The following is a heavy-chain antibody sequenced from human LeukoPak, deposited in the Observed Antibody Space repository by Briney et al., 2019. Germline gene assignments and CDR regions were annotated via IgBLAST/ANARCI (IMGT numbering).Heavy chain of an antibody. CDR1: GYTLTDNH. J-gene: IGHJ3*01. D-gene: IGHD7-27*01. CDR3: ARELGLNAFDV. Sequence: ASVKVSCKASGYTLTDNHLYWVRQAPGQGLEWMGWIDPNSGGTNFAQNFQGRLTMTRDTSISTAYMELSRLTSGDTTVYYCARELGLNAFDVWGQGTMVTVSS. V-gene: IGHV1-2*02. CDR2: IDPNSGGT.